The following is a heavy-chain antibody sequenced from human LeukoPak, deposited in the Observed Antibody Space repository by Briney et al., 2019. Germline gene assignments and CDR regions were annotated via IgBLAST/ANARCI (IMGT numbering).Heavy chain of an antibody. CDR2: ISGSGGST. CDR1: GFTFSSYA. J-gene: IGHJ4*02. Sequence: GGSLRLSCAASGFTFSSYAMSWVRQAPGKGLEWVSAISGSGGSTYYADSVKGLFTISRDNSKNTLYLQMNSLRAEDTAVYYCAKGYSSGWDYDYWGQGTLVTVSS. D-gene: IGHD6-19*01. V-gene: IGHV3-23*01. CDR3: AKGYSSGWDYDY.